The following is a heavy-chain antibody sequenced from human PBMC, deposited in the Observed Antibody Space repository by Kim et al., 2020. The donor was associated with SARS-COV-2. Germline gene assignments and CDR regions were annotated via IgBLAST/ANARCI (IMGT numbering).Heavy chain of an antibody. CDR3: ARGYDTGVGGYFDY. V-gene: IGHV4-34*01. Sequence: SETLSLTCAVYGGSFSGYYWSWIRQPPGKGLEWIGEINHSGSTNYNPSLKSRVTISVDTSKNQFSLKLSSVTAADTAVYYCARGYDTGVGGYFDYWGQGTLVTVSS. CDR2: INHSGST. CDR1: GGSFSGYY. J-gene: IGHJ4*02. D-gene: IGHD3-22*01.